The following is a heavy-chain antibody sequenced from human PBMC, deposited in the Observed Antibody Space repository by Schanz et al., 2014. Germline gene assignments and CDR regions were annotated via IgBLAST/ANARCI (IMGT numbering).Heavy chain of an antibody. D-gene: IGHD2-8*01. J-gene: IGHJ6*02. CDR2: ISYHGSER. V-gene: IGHV3-30*18. CDR3: AKEEVYVDSNGMDV. CDR1: GFSFSDYG. Sequence: QVQLVESGGGVVQPGRSLRLSCAGSGFSFSDYGMHWVRQAPGRGLEWVAVISYHGSERYYADSVKGRFTISRDNAKNSLYLQMNSLRAEDTALYYCAKEEVYVDSNGMDVWGQGTTVTVSS.